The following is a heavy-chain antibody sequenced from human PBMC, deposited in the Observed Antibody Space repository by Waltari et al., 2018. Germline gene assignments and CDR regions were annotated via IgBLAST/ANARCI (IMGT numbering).Heavy chain of an antibody. D-gene: IGHD3-22*01. V-gene: IGHV4-38-2*01. CDR2: IYHSGST. Sequence: QVQLQESGPGLVKPSETLSLTCAVSGYSISSGYYWGWIRQPPGKGLEWIGSIYHSGSTYYNPSLKSRVTISVDTSKNQFSLKLSSVTAADTAVYYCTRPLPYYDSSGYYGPFGYWGQGTLVTVSS. J-gene: IGHJ4*02. CDR3: TRPLPYYDSSGYYGPFGY. CDR1: GYSISSGYY.